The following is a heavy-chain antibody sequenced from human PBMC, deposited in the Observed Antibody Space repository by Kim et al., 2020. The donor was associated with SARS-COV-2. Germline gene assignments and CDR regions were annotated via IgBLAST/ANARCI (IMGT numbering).Heavy chain of an antibody. Sequence: GGSLRLSCAASGFSFSDAWMSWVRQAPGKGLEWVAHIKDKRRGATADYSAPVKGRFSISRDDSKAMLYLQMNSLQIEDTAVYYCVTDREASPVDMLGQGT. CDR3: VTDREASPVDM. CDR1: GFSFSDAW. V-gene: IGHV3-15*01. CDR2: IKDKRRGATA. J-gene: IGHJ3*02.